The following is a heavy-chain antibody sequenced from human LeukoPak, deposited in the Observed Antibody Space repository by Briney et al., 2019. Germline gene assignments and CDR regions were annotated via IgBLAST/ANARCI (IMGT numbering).Heavy chain of an antibody. CDR2: IYTSGST. D-gene: IGHD5-24*01. V-gene: IGHV4-31*11. J-gene: IGHJ6*02. CDR3: ARWVGTITPYYYGMDV. Sequence: SETLSLTCAVYGGSFSGYYWTWIRQYPGKGLEWIGYIYTSGSTCYNPSLKSRVTISKDTSKNQFSLKLTSVTAADTAVYYCARWVGTITPYYYGMDVWGQGTTVTVSS. CDR1: GGSFSGYY.